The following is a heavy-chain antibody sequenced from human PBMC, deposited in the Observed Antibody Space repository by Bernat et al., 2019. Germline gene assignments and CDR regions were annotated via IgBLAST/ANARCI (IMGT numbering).Heavy chain of an antibody. CDR3: ARGQSRTSGWFDY. CDR2: ISSSGSSI. Sequence: QVQLVASGGGLVKPGGSLRLSCEASEFTFSDYFVSWIRQAPGKGLEWVSYISSSGSSIYYTDSVKGRFTISRDNTKNSLFLQMTSLRTEDTAIYYCARGQSRTSGWFDYWGQGTLVTVSS. V-gene: IGHV3-11*01. J-gene: IGHJ4*02. CDR1: EFTFSDYF. D-gene: IGHD6-19*01.